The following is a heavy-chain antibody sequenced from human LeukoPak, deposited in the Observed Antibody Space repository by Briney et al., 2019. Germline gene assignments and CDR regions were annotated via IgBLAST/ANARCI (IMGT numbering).Heavy chain of an antibody. Sequence: GGSLRLSCAVSGFTFSSYAMSWVRQAPGKGLEWVSAISGSGGSTYYADSVKGRFTISRDNSKNTLYLQMNSLRAEDTAVYYCAKKIGRYYYDSSGYAYWGQGTLVTVSS. CDR1: GFTFSSYA. J-gene: IGHJ4*02. V-gene: IGHV3-23*01. CDR3: AKKIGRYYYDSSGYAY. D-gene: IGHD3-22*01. CDR2: ISGSGGST.